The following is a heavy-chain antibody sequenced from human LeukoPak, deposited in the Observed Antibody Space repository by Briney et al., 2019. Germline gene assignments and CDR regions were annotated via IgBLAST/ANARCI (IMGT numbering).Heavy chain of an antibody. CDR3: ARTPRPLFDY. CDR1: GVSFSGYY. D-gene: IGHD6-6*01. J-gene: IGHJ4*02. CDR2: INHSGST. V-gene: IGHV4-34*01. Sequence: KPSETLSLTCAVCGVSFSGYYWSWIRQPPGKGLEWIGEINHSGSTNYNPSLKSRVTISVDTSKNQFSLKLSSVTAADTAVYYCARTPRPLFDYWGQGTLVTVSS.